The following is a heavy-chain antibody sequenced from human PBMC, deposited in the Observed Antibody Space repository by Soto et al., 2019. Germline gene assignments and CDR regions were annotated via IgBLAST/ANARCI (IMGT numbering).Heavy chain of an antibody. CDR3: ARGASNLNRGWDSLYGMDV. CDR1: GGTFSSYT. Sequence: ASVKVSCKASGGTFSSYTISWVRQAPGQGLEWMGRIIPILGIANYAQKFQGRVTITADKSTSTAYMELSSLRSEDTAVYYCARGASNLNRGWDSLYGMDVWGQGTTVTVSS. V-gene: IGHV1-69*02. D-gene: IGHD1-26*01. J-gene: IGHJ6*02. CDR2: IIPILGIA.